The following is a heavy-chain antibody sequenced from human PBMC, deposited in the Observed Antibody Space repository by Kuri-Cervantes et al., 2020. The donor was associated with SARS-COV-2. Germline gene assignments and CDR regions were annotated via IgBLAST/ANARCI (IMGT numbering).Heavy chain of an antibody. Sequence: LSLTCAASGFTFSSYGMHWVRQAPGKGLEWVAVISYDGSNKYYADSVKGRFTISRDNSKNTQYLQMNSLRAEDTAVYYCAKDGPDSGSYLFDYWGQGTLVTVSS. CDR1: GFTFSSYG. J-gene: IGHJ4*02. CDR3: AKDGPDSGSYLFDY. CDR2: ISYDGSNK. V-gene: IGHV3-30*18. D-gene: IGHD1-26*01.